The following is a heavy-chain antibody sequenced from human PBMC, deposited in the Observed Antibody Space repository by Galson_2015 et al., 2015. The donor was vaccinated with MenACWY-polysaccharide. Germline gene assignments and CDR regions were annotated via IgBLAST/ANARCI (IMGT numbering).Heavy chain of an antibody. D-gene: IGHD2-2*01. CDR1: GFTFGRYW. J-gene: IGHJ5*02. V-gene: IGHV3-74*01. Sequence: SLRLSCAASGFTFGRYWLQWVRQAPGKGLVWVSHIRRDGSRTSYADSVKGRDPISRENAKNTLHLQMNSLRAEDTAVYYCATYCSSISCYGGGGPWGQGTLVIVSS. CDR2: IRRDGSRT. CDR3: ATYCSSISCYGGGGP.